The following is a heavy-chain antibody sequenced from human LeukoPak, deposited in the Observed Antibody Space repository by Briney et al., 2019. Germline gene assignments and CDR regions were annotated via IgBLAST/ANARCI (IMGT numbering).Heavy chain of an antibody. D-gene: IGHD3-10*01. J-gene: IGHJ4*02. V-gene: IGHV3-20*04. CDR3: SREGNYYGSGRWGYYFDY. CDR2: INWNGGST. Sequence: GGTLRLSCAASGFTFSSYGMSWVRQAPGKGLEWVSGINWNGGSTGYADSVKGRFTISRDNAKNSLYLQMNSLRAEDTALYYCSREGNYYGSGRWGYYFDYWGQGTLVTVSS. CDR1: GFTFSSYG.